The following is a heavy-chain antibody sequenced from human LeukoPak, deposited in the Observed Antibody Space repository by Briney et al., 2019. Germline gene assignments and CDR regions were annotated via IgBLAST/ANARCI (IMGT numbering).Heavy chain of an antibody. CDR3: ARDNDYGDYTFDY. CDR1: GFTFSSYG. D-gene: IGHD4-17*01. CDR2: ISSSSSYI. J-gene: IGHJ4*02. V-gene: IGHV3-21*01. Sequence: NPGRSLRLSCAASGFTFSSYGMHWVRQAPGKGLEWVSSISSSSSYIYYADSVKGRFTISRDNAKNSLYLQMNSLRAEDTAVYYCARDNDYGDYTFDYWGQGTLVTVSS.